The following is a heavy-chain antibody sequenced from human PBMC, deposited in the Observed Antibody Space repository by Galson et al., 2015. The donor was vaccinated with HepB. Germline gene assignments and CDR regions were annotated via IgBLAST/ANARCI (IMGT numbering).Heavy chain of an antibody. CDR3: TRDHGAMVRGVIRPFDY. J-gene: IGHJ4*02. CDR2: INAYNGNT. Sequence: SVKVSCKASGYTFTSYAMHWVRQAPGQRLEWMGWINAYNGNTNYAQNLQGRVTMTTDTSTSTAYMEVRSLRSDDTAVYYCTRDHGAMVRGVIRPFDYWGQGTLVTVSS. CDR1: GYTFTSYA. V-gene: IGHV1-18*01. D-gene: IGHD3-10*01.